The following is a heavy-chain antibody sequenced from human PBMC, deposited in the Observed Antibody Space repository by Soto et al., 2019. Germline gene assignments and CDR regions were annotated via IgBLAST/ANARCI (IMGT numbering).Heavy chain of an antibody. Sequence: AGSLRRPWAASGFPFSSYGMHWVRPAPGKGLEWVAVISYDGSNKYYADSVKGRFTISRDNSKNTLYLQMNSLRAEDTAVYYCAKGVSSVGATTIDYWGQGTLVTVSS. CDR3: AKGVSSVGATTIDY. CDR2: ISYDGSNK. J-gene: IGHJ4*02. CDR1: GFPFSSYG. D-gene: IGHD1-26*01. V-gene: IGHV3-30*18.